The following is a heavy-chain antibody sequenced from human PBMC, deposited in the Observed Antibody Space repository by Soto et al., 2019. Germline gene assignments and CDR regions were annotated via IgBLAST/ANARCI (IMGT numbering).Heavy chain of an antibody. CDR3: AKDIXVDTAMITGYHYNGVDV. V-gene: IGHV3-43D*03. J-gene: IGHJ6*02. CDR2: ITWDGGST. D-gene: IGHD5-18*01. CDR1: GFIFDYYA. Sequence: GGSLRLSCSASGFIFDYYAMHWVRQAPGKGLEWVSLITWDGGSTFYADSVKGRFTISRDNSKNSLYLQMNSLRAEDTALYFCAKDIXVDTAMITGYHYNGVDVWGPGTTVTVSS.